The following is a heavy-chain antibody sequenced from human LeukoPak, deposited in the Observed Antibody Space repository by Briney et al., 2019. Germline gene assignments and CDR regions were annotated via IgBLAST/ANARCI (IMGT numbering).Heavy chain of an antibody. D-gene: IGHD6-13*01. Sequence: ASVKVSCKASGYTFTSYDINWVRQATGQGLEWMGWMNPNSGNTGYAQKFQGRVTMTRNTSISTAYMELSSLRSEDTAVYYCARAYSSSWYLYYYYGMDVWGQGTTVTVSS. CDR3: ARAYSSSWYLYYYYGMDV. CDR2: MNPNSGNT. J-gene: IGHJ6*02. CDR1: GYTFTSYD. V-gene: IGHV1-8*01.